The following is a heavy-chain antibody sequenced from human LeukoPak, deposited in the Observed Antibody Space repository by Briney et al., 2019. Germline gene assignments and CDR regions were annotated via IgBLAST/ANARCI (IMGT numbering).Heavy chain of an antibody. CDR2: IRIDGNDK. CDR3: AKAPSRVAVAGTQNY. Sequence: PGGSLRLSCAASGFTFRNNWMNWVRQAPGKGLEWVASIRIDGNDKYYVDSVKGRFTISRDDAKNSLFLQMSSLRDEDTAVYYCAKAPSRVAVAGTQNYWGQGTLVTVSS. CDR1: GFTFRNNW. D-gene: IGHD6-19*01. V-gene: IGHV3-7*01. J-gene: IGHJ4*02.